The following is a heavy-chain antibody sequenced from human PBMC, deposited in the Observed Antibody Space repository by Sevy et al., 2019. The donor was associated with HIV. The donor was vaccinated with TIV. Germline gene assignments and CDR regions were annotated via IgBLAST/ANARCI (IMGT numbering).Heavy chain of an antibody. CDR2: IRQDGSEK. CDR1: GFTFSTYW. V-gene: IGHV3-7*01. J-gene: IGHJ6*02. Sequence: RGSLRLSCAASGFTFSTYWMSWVRQAPGKGLEWVANIRQDGSEKYYVDSVKGRFTISKDNAKNSLYLQMNSLRAEDTAVYYCARDVTTAIFGVLRDYGMDVWGQGTTVTVSS. D-gene: IGHD3-3*01. CDR3: ARDVTTAIFGVLRDYGMDV.